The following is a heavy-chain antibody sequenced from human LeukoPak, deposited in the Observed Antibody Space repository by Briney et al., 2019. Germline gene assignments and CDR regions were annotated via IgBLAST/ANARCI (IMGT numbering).Heavy chain of an antibody. D-gene: IGHD4-11*01. CDR3: ARERWPRETTGAFDI. Sequence: SQTLSLTCAISGDSVSSNSAAWNWIRQSPSRGLEWLGRTYYRSKWNNDYAVSVKSRITINPDTSKNQFSLKLSSVTAADTAVYYCARERWPRETTGAFDIWGQGTMVTVSS. V-gene: IGHV6-1*01. CDR2: TYYRSKWNN. CDR1: GDSVSSNSAA. J-gene: IGHJ3*02.